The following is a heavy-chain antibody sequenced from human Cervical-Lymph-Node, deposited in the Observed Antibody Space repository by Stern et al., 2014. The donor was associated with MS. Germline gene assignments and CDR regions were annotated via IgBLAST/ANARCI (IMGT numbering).Heavy chain of an antibody. CDR1: GFSFSRYA. D-gene: IGHD6-13*01. V-gene: IGHV3-33*01. CDR3: ASAYSSSHYYLDY. J-gene: IGHJ4*02. Sequence: MQLVESGGGVVQPGRSLRLSCAASGFSFSRYAMHWVRQAPGKGLEWVALIWYDGSNPYYADSVTGRFTISRDNFKNTLYLQMNSLRAEDTAVYYCASAYSSSHYYLDYWGQGTLVTVSS. CDR2: IWYDGSNP.